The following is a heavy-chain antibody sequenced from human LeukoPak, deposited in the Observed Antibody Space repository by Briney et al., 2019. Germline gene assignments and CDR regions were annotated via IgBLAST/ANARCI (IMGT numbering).Heavy chain of an antibody. J-gene: IGHJ3*02. CDR2: INSGSNAK. CDR1: GFTFSRYS. D-gene: IGHD3-16*01. Sequence: GGSLRLSCAASGFTFSRYSMNWVRQAPGKGLEWVSCINSGSNAKYYADSVKGRFAISRDNTKNSLYLQMNSLRAEDTAVYYCAREPVEGVNDAFDIWGQGTMVTVSS. CDR3: AREPVEGVNDAFDI. V-gene: IGHV3-48*04.